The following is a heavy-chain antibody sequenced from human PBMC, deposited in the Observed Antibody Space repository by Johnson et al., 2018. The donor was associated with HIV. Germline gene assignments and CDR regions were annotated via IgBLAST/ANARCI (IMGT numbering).Heavy chain of an antibody. CDR1: GFTFSDHY. J-gene: IGHJ3*02. D-gene: IGHD1-14*01. CDR2: INWNGGST. V-gene: IGHV3-20*04. Sequence: VQLVESGGGLVQPGGSLRLSCAASGFTFSDHYMDWVRQAPGKGLVWVSGINWNGGSTGYADSVKGRFTISRDNAKNSLYLQMNSLRAEDTAVYYCATRDPTHRPGVFDIWGQGTMVTVSS. CDR3: ATRDPTHRPGVFDI.